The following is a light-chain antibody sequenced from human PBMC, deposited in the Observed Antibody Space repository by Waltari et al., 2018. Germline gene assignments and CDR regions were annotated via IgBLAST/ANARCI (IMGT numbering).Light chain of an antibody. CDR3: SSNAIGSNQFYV. CDR2: EVS. J-gene: IGLJ1*01. Sequence: QSALTQPPSASGSPGQSVTISCIGSSSDVIPYNYVSWYQQHPGKAPKLIIYEVSRRPSAVPDRFSGSKSGNTASLTVSGLQAEDEADYYCSSNAIGSNQFYVFGTGTKVTVL. V-gene: IGLV2-8*01. CDR1: SSDVIPYNY.